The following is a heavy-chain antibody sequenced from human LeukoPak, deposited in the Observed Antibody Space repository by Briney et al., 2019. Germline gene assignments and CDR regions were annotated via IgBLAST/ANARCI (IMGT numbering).Heavy chain of an antibody. CDR1: GGSISSYY. V-gene: IGHV4-4*07. D-gene: IGHD6-6*01. CDR2: IYTSGSI. J-gene: IGHJ6*03. Sequence: PSETLSLTCTVSGGSISSYYWSWIRQPAGKGLEWIGRIYTSGSINYNPSLKSRVTMSVDTSKNQFSLKLSSVTAADTAVYYCARVVYSSSIAAQQKYYYYYYMDVWGKGTTVTVSS. CDR3: ARVVYSSSIAAQQKYYYYYYMDV.